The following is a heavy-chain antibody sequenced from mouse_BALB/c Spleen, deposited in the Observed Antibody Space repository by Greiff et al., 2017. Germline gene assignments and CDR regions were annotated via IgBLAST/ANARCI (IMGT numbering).Heavy chain of an antibody. V-gene: IGHV5-4*02. CDR2: ISDGGSYT. J-gene: IGHJ3*01. D-gene: IGHD2-1*01. CDR1: GFTFSDYY. Sequence: EVQVVESGGGLVKPGGSLKLSCAASGFTFSDYYMYWVRQTPEKRLEWVATISDGGSYTYYPDSVKGRFTISRDNAKNNLYLQMSSLKSEDTAMYYCSRGYYGNYEGFDYWGQGTLVTVSA. CDR3: SRGYYGNYEGFDY.